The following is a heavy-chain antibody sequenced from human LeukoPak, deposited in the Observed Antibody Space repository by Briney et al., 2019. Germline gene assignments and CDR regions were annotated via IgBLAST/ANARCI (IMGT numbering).Heavy chain of an antibody. CDR3: ARDLSDDYSLDY. CDR2: ITISSSII. CDR1: GFSFSDYS. Sequence: GGSLRLSCAASGFSFSDYSMNWVRQAPGKGLEWVSSITISSSIIYYADSVKGRFTISRDNAKNSLFLQMNSLGAEDTAVYYCARDLSDDYSLDYWGQGTLVSVSS. V-gene: IGHV3-21*01. J-gene: IGHJ4*02. D-gene: IGHD3-16*01.